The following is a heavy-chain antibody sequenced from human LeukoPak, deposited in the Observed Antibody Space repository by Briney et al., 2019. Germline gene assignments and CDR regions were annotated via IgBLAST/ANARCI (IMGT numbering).Heavy chain of an antibody. CDR1: GYRFTDYY. CDR2: FNPESGGT. V-gene: IGHV1-2*02. J-gene: IGHJ4*02. D-gene: IGHD6-13*01. CDR3: ASALNSRSSSC. Sequence: GASVKVSCKASGYRFTDYYMHWVRPAPGQGLEWMGWFNPESGGTNYAQKFQGRVTMTTDTTISTAYMELTRLRSDDTAVYYCASALNSRSSSCWGQGTRVTVSS.